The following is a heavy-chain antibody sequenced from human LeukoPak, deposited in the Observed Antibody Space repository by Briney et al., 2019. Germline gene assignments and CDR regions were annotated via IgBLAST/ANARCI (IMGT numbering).Heavy chain of an antibody. Sequence: SETLSLTCTVSGGSISSGDYSWNWVRQHPGKGLEWIGHIYFSGSTSCNPSLKSRVTISLDTSKNQFSLKLRSVTAADTAVYYCTRAETYWGQGTLVTVSS. V-gene: IGHV4-31*03. CDR2: IYFSGST. CDR1: GGSISSGDYS. J-gene: IGHJ4*02. CDR3: TRAETY.